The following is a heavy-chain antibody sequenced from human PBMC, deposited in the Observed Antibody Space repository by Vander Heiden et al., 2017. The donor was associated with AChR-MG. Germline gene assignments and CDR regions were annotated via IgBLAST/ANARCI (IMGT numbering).Heavy chain of an antibody. Sequence: EVQLLESGGGLVQPGGSLRLPCAVSGFTLSSYAMSWVRQAPGKGLEWVSSVSDNGRRTQYEESVKGRFTISRDNSKNTLYLQMNSLRAEDTAVYYCVKGSVAEAGLDHWGQGTLVTVTP. CDR1: GFTLSSYA. CDR2: VSDNGRRT. CDR3: VKGSVAEAGLDH. V-gene: IGHV3-23*01. D-gene: IGHD6-13*01. J-gene: IGHJ4*02.